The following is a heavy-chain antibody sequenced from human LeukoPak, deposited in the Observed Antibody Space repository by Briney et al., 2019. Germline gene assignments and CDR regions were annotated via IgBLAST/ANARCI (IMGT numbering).Heavy chain of an antibody. CDR3: ARDLRAPPRSASLGSGISWFDP. J-gene: IGHJ5*02. Sequence: SETLSLTCTVSGGYISGYYWSWIRQPPGKGLEWIGSIYYSGSTNYNPSLKSRVTISVDTPKNQFSLDLSSVTAADTAVYYCARDLRAPPRSASLGSGISWFDPWGQGTLVTVSS. D-gene: IGHD3-10*02. V-gene: IGHV4-59*01. CDR1: GGYISGYY. CDR2: IYYSGST.